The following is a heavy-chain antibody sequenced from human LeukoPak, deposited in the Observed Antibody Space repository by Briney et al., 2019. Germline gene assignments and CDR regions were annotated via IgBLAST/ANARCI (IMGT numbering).Heavy chain of an antibody. CDR3: ARVEPTYYYDSSGAFDI. D-gene: IGHD3-22*01. J-gene: IGHJ3*02. Sequence: SETLSLTCAVYGGSFSGYSWSWIRQPPGKGLEWIGYIYHSGSTYYNPSLKSRVTISVDRSKNQFSLKLSSVTAADTAVYYCARVEPTYYYDSSGAFDIWGQGTMVTVSS. CDR1: GGSFSGYS. CDR2: IYHSGST. V-gene: IGHV4-30-2*01.